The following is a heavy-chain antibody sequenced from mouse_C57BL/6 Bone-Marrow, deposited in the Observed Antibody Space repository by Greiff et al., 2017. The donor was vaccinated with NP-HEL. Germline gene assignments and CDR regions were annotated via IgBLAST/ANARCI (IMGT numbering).Heavy chain of an antibody. J-gene: IGHJ4*01. CDR3: ASRYYYGSSYPPMDY. CDR1: GFTFSDYG. Sequence: EVKLMESGGGLVKPGGSLKLSCAASGFTFSDYGMHWVRQAPEKGLEWVAYISSGSSTIYYADTVKGRFTISRDNAKNTLFLQMTSLRSEDTAMYYCASRYYYGSSYPPMDYWGQGTSVTVSS. CDR2: ISSGSSTI. D-gene: IGHD1-1*01. V-gene: IGHV5-17*01.